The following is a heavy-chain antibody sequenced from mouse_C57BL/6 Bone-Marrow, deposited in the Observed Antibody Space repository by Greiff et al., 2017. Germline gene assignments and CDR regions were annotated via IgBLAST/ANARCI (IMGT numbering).Heavy chain of an antibody. CDR1: GFTFSSYA. V-gene: IGHV5-4*01. CDR2: ISDGGSYT. Sequence: EVKLMESGGGLVKPGGSLKLSCAASGFTFSSYAMSWVRQTPEKRLEWVATISDGGSYTYYPDNVKGRFTISRDNAKNNLYLQMSHLKSEDTAMYYCARESWYFDGWGTGTTVTVSS. J-gene: IGHJ1*03. CDR3: ARESWYFDG.